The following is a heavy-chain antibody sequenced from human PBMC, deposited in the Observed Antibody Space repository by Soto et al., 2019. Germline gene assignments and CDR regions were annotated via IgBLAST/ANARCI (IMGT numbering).Heavy chain of an antibody. CDR3: ARAPSIAAAGPSPPNYYYYYMDV. V-gene: IGHV4-34*01. CDR1: GGSFSGYY. D-gene: IGHD6-13*01. CDR2: INHSGST. J-gene: IGHJ6*03. Sequence: SETLSLTCAVYGGSFSGYYWSWIRQPPGKGLEWIGEINHSGSTNYNPSLKSRVTISVDTSKNQFSLKLSSVTAAGTAVYYCARAPSIAAAGPSPPNYYYYYMDVWGKGTTVTVSS.